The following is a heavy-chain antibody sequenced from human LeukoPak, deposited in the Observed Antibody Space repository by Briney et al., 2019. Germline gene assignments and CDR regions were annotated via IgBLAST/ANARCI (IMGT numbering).Heavy chain of an antibody. CDR3: AKPGSSWYTTFDY. Sequence: GGSLRLSCAASGFTFSNFAMSWVRQAPGKGLEWVSAISAGGSNTYYADSVKGRFTISRDNSKNTVFLQMNSLRAEDTAVYYCAKPGSSWYTTFDYWRQGTLVTVSS. CDR1: GFTFSNFA. CDR2: ISAGGSNT. J-gene: IGHJ4*02. V-gene: IGHV3-23*01. D-gene: IGHD6-13*01.